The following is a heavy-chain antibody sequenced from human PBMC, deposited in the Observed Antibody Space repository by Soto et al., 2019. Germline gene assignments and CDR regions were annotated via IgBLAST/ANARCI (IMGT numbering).Heavy chain of an antibody. CDR3: ARSAALHDAFDI. CDR2: LYTGTDT. J-gene: IGHJ3*02. Sequence: GSLRRSCAASGFTVSSSYLTWVRQAPGKGLEWVAILYTGTDTVYADSVKGRFTISRDNAKNSLYLQMNSLRAEDTAVYYCARSAALHDAFDIWGQGTMVTV. V-gene: IGHV3-53*01. D-gene: IGHD6-13*01. CDR1: GFTVSSSY.